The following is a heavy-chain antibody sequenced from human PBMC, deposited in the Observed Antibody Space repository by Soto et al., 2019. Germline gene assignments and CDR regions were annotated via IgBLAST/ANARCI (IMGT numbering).Heavy chain of an antibody. Sequence: SETLSLTCTVSGGSISSYYWSWIRQPPGKGLEWIGYIYYSGSTNYNPSLKSRVTISVDTSKNQFSLKLSSVTAADTAVYCCAIAIDYSNTKGDFDYWGQGTLVTVSS. CDR3: AIAIDYSNTKGDFDY. J-gene: IGHJ4*02. CDR1: GGSISSYY. V-gene: IGHV4-59*08. D-gene: IGHD4-4*01. CDR2: IYYSGST.